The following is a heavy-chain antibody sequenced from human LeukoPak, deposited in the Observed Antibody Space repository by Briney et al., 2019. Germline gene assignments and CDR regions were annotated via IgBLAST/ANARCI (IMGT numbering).Heavy chain of an antibody. Sequence: GGSLRLSCAASGFTFSSYGMHWVRQAPGKGLEWVAVISYDGSNKYYADSVKGRFTISRDNSKNTLYLQMNSLRAEDTAVYYCAKDRANFIVVVTATLDYWGQGTLVTVSS. V-gene: IGHV3-30*18. J-gene: IGHJ4*02. CDR1: GFTFSSYG. D-gene: IGHD2-21*02. CDR3: AKDRANFIVVVTATLDY. CDR2: ISYDGSNK.